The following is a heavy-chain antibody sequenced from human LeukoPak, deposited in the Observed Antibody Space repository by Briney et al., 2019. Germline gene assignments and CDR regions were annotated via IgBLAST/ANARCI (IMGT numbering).Heavy chain of an antibody. CDR1: GFSLSTRGMC. CDR3: ARCGLLWFGEPTYFDY. V-gene: IGHV2-70*11. CDR2: IDWDDDK. J-gene: IGHJ4*02. Sequence: RESGPALVKPTQTLTLTCTFSGFSLSTRGMCVSWIRQPPGKALEWLSRIDWDDDKYYSTSLKTRLTISKDTSKNQVVLTMTNMDPVDTATYYCARCGLLWFGEPTYFDYWGQGTLVTVSS. D-gene: IGHD3-10*01.